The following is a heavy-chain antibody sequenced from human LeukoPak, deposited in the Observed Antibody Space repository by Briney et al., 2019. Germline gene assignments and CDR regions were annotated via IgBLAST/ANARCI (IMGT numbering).Heavy chain of an antibody. CDR1: GFTFSDYY. D-gene: IGHD6-13*01. V-gene: IGHV3-11*01. Sequence: GGSLRLSCAASGFTFSDYYMSWIRQAPGKGLEWVSYISSSGSNIYYADSVKGRFTISRDNAKISLFLQMNSLRAEDTAVYYCARVAAAGTGELHWGQGSLVTVSS. CDR2: ISSSGSNI. J-gene: IGHJ1*01. CDR3: ARVAAAGTGELH.